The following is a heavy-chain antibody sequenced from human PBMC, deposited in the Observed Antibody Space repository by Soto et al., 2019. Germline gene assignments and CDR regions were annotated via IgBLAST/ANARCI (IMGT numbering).Heavy chain of an antibody. J-gene: IGHJ4*02. CDR1: GDTFTANY. D-gene: IGHD2-15*01. Sequence: ASVKVSCKASGDTFTANYIHWVRQAPGQGFEWMGWISPKSGVTKYPQKFQGRVTMTRDTSLSTVYMTLTRLTSDDTAVYYCARDLGKGGGSARFDCWGQGTLVAVSS. CDR3: ARDLGKGGGSARFDC. V-gene: IGHV1-2*02. CDR2: ISPKSGVT.